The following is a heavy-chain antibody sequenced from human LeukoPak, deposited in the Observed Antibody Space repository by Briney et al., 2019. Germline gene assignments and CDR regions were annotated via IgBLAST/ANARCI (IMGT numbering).Heavy chain of an antibody. Sequence: GGSLRLSCAASGFTFSSYAMSWVRQAPGKGLEGGSAISGSGGSTYYADSVKGRFTISRDNSKNTLYLQMNSLRAEDTAVYYCAKDQAGYYGSGSYYFLWGQGTLVTVSS. D-gene: IGHD3-10*01. CDR2: ISGSGGST. CDR3: AKDQAGYYGSGSYYFL. CDR1: GFTFSSYA. J-gene: IGHJ4*02. V-gene: IGHV3-23*01.